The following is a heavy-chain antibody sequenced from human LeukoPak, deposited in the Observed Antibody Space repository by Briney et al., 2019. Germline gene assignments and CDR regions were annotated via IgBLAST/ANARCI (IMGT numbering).Heavy chain of an antibody. J-gene: IGHJ4*02. V-gene: IGHV4-59*01. D-gene: IGHD5-18*01. CDR1: GVSLSSYY. Sequence: SATLSLTCTVSGVSLSSYYWGWIRQSPGKGLEWIAYMPDSVTSKDSPTLKSRLTLSADTSKTQFSLRLSYVTAADSSVYYCATIKRGYPFGYFDFWGQGILVTVSS. CDR2: MPDSVTS. CDR3: ATIKRGYPFGYFDF.